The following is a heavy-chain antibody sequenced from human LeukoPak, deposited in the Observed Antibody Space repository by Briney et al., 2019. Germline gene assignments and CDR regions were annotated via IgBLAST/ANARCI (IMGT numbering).Heavy chain of an antibody. CDR2: INPNSGGT. CDR3: ARDDRMITFGGAYNWFDP. V-gene: IGHV1-2*02. CDR1: GYTFTGYY. J-gene: IGHJ5*02. D-gene: IGHD3-16*01. Sequence: ASVKASCKASGYTFTGYYMHWVRQAPGQGLEWMGWINPNSGGTNYAQKFQGRVTMTRDTSISTAYMELSRLRSDDTAVYYCARDDRMITFGGAYNWFDPWGQGTLVTVSS.